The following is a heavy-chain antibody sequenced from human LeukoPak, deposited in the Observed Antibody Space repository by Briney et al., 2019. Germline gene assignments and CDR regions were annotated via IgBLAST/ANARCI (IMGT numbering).Heavy chain of an antibody. CDR3: ATNPIAARRRGSDY. Sequence: ASVKVSCKASGYTFTGYYMHWVRQAPGQGLEWKGWINPNSGGTNYAQKFQGRVTMTRDTSISTAYMELSRLRSDDTAVYYCATNPIAARRRGSDYWGQGTLVTVSS. CDR2: INPNSGGT. D-gene: IGHD6-6*01. CDR1: GYTFTGYY. V-gene: IGHV1-2*02. J-gene: IGHJ4*02.